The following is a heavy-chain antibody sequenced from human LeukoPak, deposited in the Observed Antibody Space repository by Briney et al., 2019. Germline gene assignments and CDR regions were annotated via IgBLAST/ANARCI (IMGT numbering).Heavy chain of an antibody. CDR1: GGSFSGYY. V-gene: IGHV4-34*01. Sequence: SETLSLTCAVYGGSFSGYYWSWIRQPPGKGLEWIGEINHSGSTNYNPSLKSRVTISVDTSKNQFSLKLSSVTAADTAVYYCARGGRYYYDSSGFWEAKDCYYYMDVWGKGTTVTVSS. CDR2: INHSGST. D-gene: IGHD3-22*01. CDR3: ARGGRYYYDSSGFWEAKDCYYYMDV. J-gene: IGHJ6*03.